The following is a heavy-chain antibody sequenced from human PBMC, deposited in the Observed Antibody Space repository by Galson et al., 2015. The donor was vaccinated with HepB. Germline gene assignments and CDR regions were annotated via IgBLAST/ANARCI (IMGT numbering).Heavy chain of an antibody. CDR3: AREWPMGGSGYYYPSVYFDY. Sequence: SVKVSCKASGYTFTSYGISWVRQAPGQGLEWMGWINTNTGNPTYAQGFTGRFVFSLDTSVSTAYLQISSLKAEDTAVYYCAREWPMGGSGYYYPSVYFDYWGQGTLVTVSS. CDR2: INTNTGNP. D-gene: IGHD3-22*01. V-gene: IGHV7-4-1*02. J-gene: IGHJ4*02. CDR1: GYTFTSYG.